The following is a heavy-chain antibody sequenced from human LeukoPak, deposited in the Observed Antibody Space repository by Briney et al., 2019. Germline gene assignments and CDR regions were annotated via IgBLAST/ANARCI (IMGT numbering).Heavy chain of an antibody. Sequence: SETLSLTCAVYGGSFSGYYWSWIRQPPGKGLEWIGEINHSASTNYNPSLKSRVTISVDTSKNQLSLKLSSVTAADTAVYYCARGVVSYYYYYMDVWGKGTTVTVSS. CDR2: INHSAST. J-gene: IGHJ6*03. V-gene: IGHV4-34*01. CDR1: GGSFSGYY. CDR3: ARGVVSYYYYYMDV. D-gene: IGHD2-15*01.